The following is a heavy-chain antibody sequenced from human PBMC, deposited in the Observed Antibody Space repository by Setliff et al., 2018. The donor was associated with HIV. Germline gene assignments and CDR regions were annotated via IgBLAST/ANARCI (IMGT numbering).Heavy chain of an antibody. J-gene: IGHJ5*02. CDR1: GGSISSGDYY. D-gene: IGHD4-17*01. V-gene: IGHV4-30-4*08. CDR2: IYHSGST. Sequence: SETLSLTCTVSGGSISSGDYYWSWIRQPPGKGLKWIENIYHSGSTYYNPSLKSRVTISVDTSKIHFSLKPNSVTAADTAVYYCARAPGRYGDYNWFDPWGQGALVTVSS. CDR3: ARAPGRYGDYNWFDP.